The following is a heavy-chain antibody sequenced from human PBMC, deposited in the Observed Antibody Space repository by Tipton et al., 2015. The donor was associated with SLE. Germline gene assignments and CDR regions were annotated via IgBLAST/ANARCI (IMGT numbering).Heavy chain of an antibody. CDR2: IDPSDSYT. D-gene: IGHD3-22*01. Sequence: SWIRQHPGKGLEWMGRIDPSDSYTNYSPSFQGHVTISADKSISTAYLQWSSLKASDTAMYYCAIRDYYDSSGRRYFDYWGQGTLVTVSS. V-gene: IGHV5-10-1*01. J-gene: IGHJ4*02. CDR3: AIRDYYDSSGRRYFDY.